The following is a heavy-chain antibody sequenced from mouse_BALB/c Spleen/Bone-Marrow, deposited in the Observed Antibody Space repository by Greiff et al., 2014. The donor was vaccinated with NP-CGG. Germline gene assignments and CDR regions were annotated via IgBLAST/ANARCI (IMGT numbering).Heavy chain of an antibody. D-gene: IGHD3-1*01. V-gene: IGHV1-54*01. J-gene: IGHJ4*01. Sequence: VQLQESGAELVRPGTSVKVSCKASGYAFTNYLIEWVKQRPGQGLEWIGFINPGSGGTNYSEKFKGKATLTADKSSSTAYMQLSSLTSDDSAVYFCARQLGPPYAMDYWGQGTSVTVSS. CDR1: GYAFTNYL. CDR2: INPGSGGT. CDR3: ARQLGPPYAMDY.